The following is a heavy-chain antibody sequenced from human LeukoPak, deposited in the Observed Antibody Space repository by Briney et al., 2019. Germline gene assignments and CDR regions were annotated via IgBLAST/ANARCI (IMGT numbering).Heavy chain of an antibody. CDR2: ISSSGSTI. V-gene: IGHV3-11*01. Sequence: PGGSLRLFCAASGFTFSDYYMSWSRQAPGKGLEWVSYISSSGSTIYYADSVKGRFTISRDNAKNSLYLQMNSLRAEDTAVYYCASEIWFGELGDYYFDYWGQGTLVTVSS. D-gene: IGHD3-10*01. J-gene: IGHJ4*02. CDR3: ASEIWFGELGDYYFDY. CDR1: GFTFSDYY.